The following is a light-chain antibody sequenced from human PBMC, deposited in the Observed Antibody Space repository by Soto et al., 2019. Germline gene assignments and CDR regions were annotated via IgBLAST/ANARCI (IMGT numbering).Light chain of an antibody. V-gene: IGKV1-39*01. J-gene: IGKJ3*01. Sequence: DIQMTQSPSSLSASVGDRVTITCRASQSIASNLNWYQQKPGQAPKLLIYAVSTLRSGVPSRFSGRGSGTEFTLSISSLQPEDFATYYCQQSYSTRPFTFGPGTKVDIK. CDR2: AVS. CDR1: QSIASN. CDR3: QQSYSTRPFT.